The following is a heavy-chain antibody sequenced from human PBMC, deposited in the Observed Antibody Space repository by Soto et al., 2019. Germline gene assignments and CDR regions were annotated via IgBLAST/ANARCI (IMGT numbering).Heavy chain of an antibody. Sequence: PSQTLSLTCTVSGGSISSGGYYWSWIRQPPGQGLEWIGYIYYSGSTYYNPSLKSRVTISVDTSKNQFSLKLSSVTAADTAVNYSARCTSRSHYPYYYYGMDVWREGTTVTV. CDR1: GGSISSGGYY. D-gene: IGHD3-10*01. CDR2: IYYSGST. CDR3: ARCTSRSHYPYYYYGMDV. V-gene: IGHV4-30-4*01. J-gene: IGHJ6*02.